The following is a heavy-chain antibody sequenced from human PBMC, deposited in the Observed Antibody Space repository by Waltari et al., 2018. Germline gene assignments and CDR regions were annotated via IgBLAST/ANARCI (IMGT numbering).Heavy chain of an antibody. CDR2: INPNSGGT. D-gene: IGHD6-19*01. CDR1: GYTFTGYY. J-gene: IGHJ5*02. CDR3: ALPQESSGQSLGWFDP. Sequence: QVQLVQSGAEVKKPGASVKVACKASGYTFTGYYMHWVRRAPGLGLEWLGWINPNSGGTNYAQKFQGRVTMTRDTSISTAYMELSRLRSDDTAVYYCALPQESSGQSLGWFDPWGQGTLVTVSS. V-gene: IGHV1-2*02.